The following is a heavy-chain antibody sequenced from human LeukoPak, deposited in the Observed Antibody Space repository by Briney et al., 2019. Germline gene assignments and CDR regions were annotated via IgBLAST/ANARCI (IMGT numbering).Heavy chain of an antibody. V-gene: IGHV4-34*01. D-gene: IGHD2-15*01. CDR1: DGSLRGSY. Sequence: PSETLSLTCGVSDGSLRGSYWTRIRQAPGKGLEWIGDINYSGITNYDPSLKSRVTISVDTSTNQFSLRLTSVTAADTAVYYCARQKPSTFRQYGRGRPFDYWGQGTLVTVTS. J-gene: IGHJ4*02. CDR3: ARQKPSTFRQYGRGRPFDY. CDR2: INYSGIT.